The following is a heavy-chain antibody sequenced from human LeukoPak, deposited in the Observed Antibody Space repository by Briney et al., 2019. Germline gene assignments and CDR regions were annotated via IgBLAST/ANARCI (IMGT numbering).Heavy chain of an antibody. D-gene: IGHD1-7*01. CDR2: VYTSGST. V-gene: IGHV4-4*07. CDR3: ARLITGTPTAFDI. CDR1: GGPIRCYY. Sequence: WETLSLTCTVSGGPIRCYYWRWIRQPAGKGLDWIGRVYTSGSTHYNPSLKSRVTMSVDTSKNQFSLKLSSVTAAYTAVYYWARLITGTPTAFDIWGQGTMVTVSS. J-gene: IGHJ3*02.